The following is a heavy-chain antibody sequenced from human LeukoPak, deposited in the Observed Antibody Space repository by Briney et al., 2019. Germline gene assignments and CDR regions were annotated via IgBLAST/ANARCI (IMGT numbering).Heavy chain of an antibody. CDR3: ARHPLYSSSWYGQYNWFDP. V-gene: IGHV4-59*08. J-gene: IGHJ5*02. D-gene: IGHD6-13*01. CDR2: IYYSGST. Sequence: SETLSLTCTVSGGSISSYYWSWIRQPAGKGLEWIGYIYYSGSTNYNPSLKSRVTISVDTSKNQFSLKLSSVTAADTAVYYCARHPLYSSSWYGQYNWFDPWGQGTLVTVSS. CDR1: GGSISSYY.